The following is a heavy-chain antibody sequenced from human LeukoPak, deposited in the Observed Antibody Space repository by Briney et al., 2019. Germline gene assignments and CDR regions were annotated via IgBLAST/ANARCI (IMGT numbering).Heavy chain of an antibody. J-gene: IGHJ4*02. D-gene: IGHD6-13*01. CDR3: ATEQQLVGVGFHERQRWYYFDY. CDR1: GFTVSSNY. V-gene: IGHV3-66*01. Sequence: QPGGSLRLSCAASGFTVSSNYMSWVRQAPGKGLEWVSVIYSGGSTYYADSVKGRFTISRDNSKNTLYLQMNSLRAEDTAVYYCATEQQLVGVGFHERQRWYYFDYWGQGTLVTVSS. CDR2: IYSGGST.